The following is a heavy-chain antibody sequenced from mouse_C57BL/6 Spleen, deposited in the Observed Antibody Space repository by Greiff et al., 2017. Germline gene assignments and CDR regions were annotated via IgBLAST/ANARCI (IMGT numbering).Heavy chain of an antibody. D-gene: IGHD2-5*01. V-gene: IGHV5-16*01. CDR1: GFTFSDYY. CDR2: INYDGSST. J-gene: IGHJ2*01. CDR3: AREDYSNFHFDY. Sequence: EVQLVESEGGLVQPGSSMKLSCTASGFTFSDYYMAWVRQVPEKGLEWVANINYDGSSTYYLDSLKSRFIISRDNAKNILYLQMSSLKSEDTATYYCAREDYSNFHFDYWGQGTTLTVSS.